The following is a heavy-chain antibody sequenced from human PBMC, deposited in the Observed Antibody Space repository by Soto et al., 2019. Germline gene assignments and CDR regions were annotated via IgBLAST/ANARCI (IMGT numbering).Heavy chain of an antibody. Sequence: GASVKVSCKASGYTFTSYGISWVRQAPGQGLEWIGRISAYNGNTNYAQKLQGRVTMTTDTSTSTAYMELRSLRSDDTAVYYCARTLERDYYDSSGYPDYWGQGTLVTVSS. V-gene: IGHV1-18*01. CDR1: GYTFTSYG. CDR2: ISAYNGNT. CDR3: ARTLERDYYDSSGYPDY. J-gene: IGHJ4*02. D-gene: IGHD3-22*01.